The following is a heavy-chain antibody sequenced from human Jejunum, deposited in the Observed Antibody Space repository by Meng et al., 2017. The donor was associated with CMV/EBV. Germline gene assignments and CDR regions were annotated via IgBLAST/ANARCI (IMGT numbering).Heavy chain of an antibody. CDR3: ARNSEPLYYYYGMDV. V-gene: IGHV4-59*01. D-gene: IGHD1-14*01. CDR2: IHSSGTT. J-gene: IGHJ6*02. CDR1: GGSISSYY. Sequence: SGGSISSYYWTWIRQPPGKGLEWIGYIHSSGTTDYNPSLKSRVTIVLDTSNNHFSLNLRSVTAADTAVYYCARNSEPLYYYYGMDVWGQGTTVTVSS.